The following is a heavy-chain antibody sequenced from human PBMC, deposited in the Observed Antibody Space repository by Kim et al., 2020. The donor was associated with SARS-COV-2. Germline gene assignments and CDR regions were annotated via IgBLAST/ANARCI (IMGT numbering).Heavy chain of an antibody. Sequence: PSRKSRLTITLDTSKNRFSLKRSSVTAADPAVYYCARASGSYYGDFDYWGQGTLVTVSS. CDR3: ARASGSYYGDFDY. J-gene: IGHJ4*02. V-gene: IGHV4-31*02. D-gene: IGHD3-10*01.